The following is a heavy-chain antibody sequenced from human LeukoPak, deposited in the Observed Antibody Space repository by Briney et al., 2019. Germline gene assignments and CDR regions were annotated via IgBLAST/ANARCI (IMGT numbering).Heavy chain of an antibody. Sequence: ASVKVSCKASGYTFTSYDINWVRQATGQGLEWMGWMNPNSGNTGYAQKFQGRVTMTGNTSISTAYMELSSLRSEDTAVYYCARGKKVLRFLEWSKTNYYMDVWGKGTTVTVSS. CDR1: GYTFTSYD. CDR3: ARGKKVLRFLEWSKTNYYMDV. D-gene: IGHD3-3*01. V-gene: IGHV1-8*01. J-gene: IGHJ6*03. CDR2: MNPNSGNT.